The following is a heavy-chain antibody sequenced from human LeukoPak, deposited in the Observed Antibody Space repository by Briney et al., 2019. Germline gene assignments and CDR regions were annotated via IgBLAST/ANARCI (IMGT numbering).Heavy chain of an antibody. CDR2: IIPILGIA. V-gene: IGHV1-69*04. J-gene: IGHJ4*02. D-gene: IGHD5-18*01. CDR1: GGTFSSYA. Sequence: GASVKVSCKASGGTFSSYAISWVRQAPGQVLEWMGRIIPILGIANYAQKFQGRVTITADKSTSTAYMELSSLRSEDTAVYYCARDIPKTVDTAMSGWGQGTLVTVSS. CDR3: ARDIPKTVDTAMSG.